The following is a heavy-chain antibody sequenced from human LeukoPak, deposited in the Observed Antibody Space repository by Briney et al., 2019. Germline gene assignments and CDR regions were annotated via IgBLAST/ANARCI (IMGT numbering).Heavy chain of an antibody. V-gene: IGHV3-48*03. Sequence: GGSLRLSCAASGFTLSAYEMNWVRQAPGKGLDWVSYTDSGGDTMYYADSVKGRFTISRDSAKNSLSLQMNSLRAEDTAVYYCARDLYTYGSYFYDRFDSWGQGTLVTVSS. CDR1: GFTLSAYE. CDR3: ARDLYTYGSYFYDRFDS. CDR2: TDSGGDTM. D-gene: IGHD5-18*01. J-gene: IGHJ4*02.